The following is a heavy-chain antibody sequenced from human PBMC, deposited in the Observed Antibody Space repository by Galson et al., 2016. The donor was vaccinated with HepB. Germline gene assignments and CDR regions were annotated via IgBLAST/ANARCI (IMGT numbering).Heavy chain of an antibody. Sequence: SVKVSCKASGYTFSNYDINWVRQATGQGPEYMGWINPRSGNTGYAQKFQDRVTMTRNTAITTAYMGLSSLTSEDTAVYYCARETRGGTMSKVMDVWGQGTTVTVS. CDR3: ARETRGGTMSKVMDV. CDR2: INPRSGNT. V-gene: IGHV1-8*01. D-gene: IGHD2-15*01. J-gene: IGHJ6*02. CDR1: GYTFSNYD.